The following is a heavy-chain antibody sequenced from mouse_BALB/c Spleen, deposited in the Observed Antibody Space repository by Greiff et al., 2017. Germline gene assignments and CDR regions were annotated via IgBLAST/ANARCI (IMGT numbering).Heavy chain of an antibody. V-gene: IGHV1S81*02. Sequence: VQLQQSGAELVKPGASVKLSCKASGYTFTSYWMHWVKQRPGQGLEWIGEINPSNGRTNYNEKFKSKATLTVDKSSSTAYMQLSSLTSEDSAVYYCARERDDGFAYWGQGTLVTVSA. CDR1: GYTFTSYW. CDR3: ARERDDGFAY. J-gene: IGHJ3*01. CDR2: INPSNGRT.